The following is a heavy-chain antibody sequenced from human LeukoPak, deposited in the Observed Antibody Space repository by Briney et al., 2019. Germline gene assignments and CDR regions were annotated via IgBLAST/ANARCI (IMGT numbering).Heavy chain of an antibody. J-gene: IGHJ1*01. Sequence: SVKVSCKASGGTFSSYAISWVRQAPGQGLEWMGGIIPIFGTANYAQKFQGRVTITADESTSTAYMELSSLRSEDTAVYYCATYSGSYYKHFQHWGQGTLVTVSS. D-gene: IGHD1-26*01. V-gene: IGHV1-69*13. CDR1: GGTFSSYA. CDR3: ATYSGSYYKHFQH. CDR2: IIPIFGTA.